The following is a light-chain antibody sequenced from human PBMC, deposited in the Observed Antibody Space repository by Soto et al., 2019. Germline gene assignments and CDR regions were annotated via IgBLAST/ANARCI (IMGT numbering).Light chain of an antibody. CDR3: QQSYSIPQT. V-gene: IGKV1-39*01. Sequence: DIQMTQSPSSLSASVGDRVTITCRASQSISSYLNWYQQKPGKAPKLLIYAVSSFQSGVPSRFSGSGSGTDFTLTTSSLQPEDFATYFCQQSYSIPQTFGQGTKVDIK. J-gene: IGKJ1*01. CDR2: AVS. CDR1: QSISSY.